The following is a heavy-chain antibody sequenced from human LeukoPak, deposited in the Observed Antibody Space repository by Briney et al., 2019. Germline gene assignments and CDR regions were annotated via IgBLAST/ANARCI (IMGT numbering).Heavy chain of an antibody. CDR1: GYTFTGYY. V-gene: IGHV1-2*02. CDR2: INPNSGGT. CDR3: ARDNDSWYWFDP. Sequence: ASVKVSCKASGYTFTGYYMHWVRQAPGQGPEWMGWINPNSGGTNYAQKFQGRVTMTRDTSISTAYMELSRLRSDDTAVYYCARDNDSWYWFDPWGQGTLVTVSS. J-gene: IGHJ5*02. D-gene: IGHD6-13*01.